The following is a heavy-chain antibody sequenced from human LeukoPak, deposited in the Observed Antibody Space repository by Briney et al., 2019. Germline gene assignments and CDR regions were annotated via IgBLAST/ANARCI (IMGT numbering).Heavy chain of an antibody. CDR3: ARVTIPGYSSFSY. J-gene: IGHJ4*02. Sequence: GGSLRLSCAASGFTFSNYGINWVRQAPGKGLEWISAIVESGGSTYYADSVQGRFTISRDNSKNTVYLQMNSLRAEDTAIYFCARVTIPGYSSFSYWGQGTLVTVSS. CDR1: GFTFSNYG. D-gene: IGHD6-13*01. CDR2: IVESGGST. V-gene: IGHV3-23*01.